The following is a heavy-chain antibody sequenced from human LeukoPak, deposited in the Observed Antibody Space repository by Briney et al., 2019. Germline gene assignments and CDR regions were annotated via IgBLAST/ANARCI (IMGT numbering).Heavy chain of an antibody. J-gene: IGHJ5*02. Sequence: SETLSLTCVVSDYSITSGDHWAWIRQPPGKGLEWIGSIYNSVSTSYNPSLKSRVTMSVDPSKNQFSLNLRSVTAADTAVYFCARNMSTEGWFDPWGRGTLVTVSS. D-gene: IGHD5/OR15-5a*01. V-gene: IGHV4-38-2*01. CDR3: ARNMSTEGWFDP. CDR1: DYSITSGDH. CDR2: IYNSVST.